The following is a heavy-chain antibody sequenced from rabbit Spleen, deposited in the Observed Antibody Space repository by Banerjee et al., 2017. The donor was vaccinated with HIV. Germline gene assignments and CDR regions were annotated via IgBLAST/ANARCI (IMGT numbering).Heavy chain of an antibody. CDR1: GFSFSSNDY. CDR3: ARDTGSSFSSYGMDL. J-gene: IGHJ6*01. V-gene: IGHV1S40*01. D-gene: IGHD8-1*01. Sequence: QSLEESGGGLVKPGASLTLTCKASGFSFSSNDYMCWVRQAPGKGLEWIACTAAGRSAFTYYASWAKGRFTCSKASSTTVTLQMTSLTAADTATYFCARDTGSSFSSYGMDLWGPGTLVTVS. CDR2: TAAGRSAFT.